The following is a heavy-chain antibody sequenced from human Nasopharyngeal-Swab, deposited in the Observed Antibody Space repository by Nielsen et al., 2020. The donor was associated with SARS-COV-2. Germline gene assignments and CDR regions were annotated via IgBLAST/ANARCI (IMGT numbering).Heavy chain of an antibody. CDR3: ASATYYYDSSGYYYWFDP. J-gene: IGHJ5*02. Sequence: VKVSCKASGGTFSSYAISWVRQAPGQGLEWMGGIIPIFGTANYAQKFQGRVTITADESTSTAYMELSSLRSEDTAVYYCASATYYYDSSGYYYWFDPWGQGTLVTVSS. CDR1: GGTFSSYA. V-gene: IGHV1-69*13. D-gene: IGHD3-22*01. CDR2: IIPIFGTA.